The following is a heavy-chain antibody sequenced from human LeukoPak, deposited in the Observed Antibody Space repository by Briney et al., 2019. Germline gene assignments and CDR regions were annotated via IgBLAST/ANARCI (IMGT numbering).Heavy chain of an antibody. CDR3: VRADGGSHFDY. Sequence: ASVKVSCKASGYTFTAYYIHWVRQAPGQGLEWMGWMYPKTAASNNEQKFQGRVTTTSDTSISTAYMELTLLTSDDTAIYYCVRADGGSHFDYWGQGTLVTVSS. V-gene: IGHV1-2*02. CDR2: MYPKTAAS. D-gene: IGHD1-26*01. J-gene: IGHJ4*02. CDR1: GYTFTAYY.